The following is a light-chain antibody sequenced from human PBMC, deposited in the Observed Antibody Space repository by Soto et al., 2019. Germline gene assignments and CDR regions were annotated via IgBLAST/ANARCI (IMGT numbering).Light chain of an antibody. CDR1: QDITND. CDR2: EAS. CDR3: QQYDNVPLT. Sequence: DIQMTQSPSSLSASVGDRVTITCQASQDITNDLNWYQQKPGKAPKVLIYEASNLETGVPSRFNGSGSWTDFTFTISSLQPEDNATYFCQQYDNVPLTFGGGTKVEIK. J-gene: IGKJ4*01. V-gene: IGKV1-33*01.